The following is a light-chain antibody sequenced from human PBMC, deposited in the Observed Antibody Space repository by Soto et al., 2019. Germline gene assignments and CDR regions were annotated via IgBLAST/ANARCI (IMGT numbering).Light chain of an antibody. CDR3: QQNYRTPYT. J-gene: IGKJ2*01. Sequence: DIQMTQSPSSLSASVGDRVTITCRASQSISTSLNWYQQKPGKAPKLLIYGVSSLQNGVPSRLSDSGSGTDFTLSISSLQPEDSATYYCQQNYRTPYTFGQGTKLEIK. CDR1: QSISTS. CDR2: GVS. V-gene: IGKV1-39*01.